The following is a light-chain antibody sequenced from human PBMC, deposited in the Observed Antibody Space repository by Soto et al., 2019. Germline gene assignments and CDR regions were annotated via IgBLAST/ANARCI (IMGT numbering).Light chain of an antibody. CDR3: SSYASSNYV. CDR1: SSDVGGSNY. V-gene: IGLV2-14*03. J-gene: IGLJ1*01. Sequence: QSALTQPASVSGSPGQSITISCTGTSSDVGGSNYVSWYQQHSGKAPKLIIFDVSHRPSGFSNRFSGSKFCNTAPLTISGLQPEDEAVYYCSSYASSNYVFGTGTKLTVL. CDR2: DVS.